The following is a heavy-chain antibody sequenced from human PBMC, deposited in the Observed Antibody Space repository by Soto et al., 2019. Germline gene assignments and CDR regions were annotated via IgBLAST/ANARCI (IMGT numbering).Heavy chain of an antibody. J-gene: IGHJ6*02. CDR2: INAGNGNT. CDR1: GYTFTSYA. D-gene: IGHD6-13*01. Sequence: ASVKVSCKASGYTFTSYAMHWVRQAPGQRLEWMGWINAGNGNTKYSQKFQGGVTITRDTSASTAYMELSSLRSEDTAVYYCATGGDGRSSWGLFYYYGMDVWGQGTTVTVSS. CDR3: ATGGDGRSSWGLFYYYGMDV. V-gene: IGHV1-3*01.